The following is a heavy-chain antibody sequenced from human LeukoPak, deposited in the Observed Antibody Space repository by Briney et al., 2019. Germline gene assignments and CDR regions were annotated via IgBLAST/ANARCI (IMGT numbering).Heavy chain of an antibody. D-gene: IGHD5-18*01. CDR2: INHSGST. CDR3: ARDLRGASSYGYIGFDY. V-gene: IGHV4-34*01. J-gene: IGHJ4*02. CDR1: GGSFSGYY. Sequence: PSETLSLTCAVYGGSFSGYYWSWIRQPPGKGLEWIGEINHSGSTNYNPSLKSRVTISVDTSKNQFSLKLSSVTAADTAVYYCARDLRGASSYGYIGFDYWGQGTLVTVSS.